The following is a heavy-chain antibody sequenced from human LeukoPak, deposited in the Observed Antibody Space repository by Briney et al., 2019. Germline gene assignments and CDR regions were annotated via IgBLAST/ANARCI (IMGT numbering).Heavy chain of an antibody. CDR2: ISGSGGTT. D-gene: IGHD6-13*01. CDR3: AKGPCIAAAGCYFDY. Sequence: GGSLRLSCAASGFTFSSYGMHWVRQAPGTGLEWVSAISGSGGTTYYADSVKGRFTISRDNSKNTLYLQMNSLRVEDTAVYYCAKGPCIAAAGCYFDYWGQGTLVTVSS. J-gene: IGHJ4*02. CDR1: GFTFSSYG. V-gene: IGHV3-23*01.